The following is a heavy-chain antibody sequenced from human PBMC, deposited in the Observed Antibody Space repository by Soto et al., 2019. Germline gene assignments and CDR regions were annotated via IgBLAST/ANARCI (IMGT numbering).Heavy chain of an antibody. J-gene: IGHJ6*02. D-gene: IGHD3-10*01. Sequence: ASVKVSCKASGGTFSSYAISWVRQAPGQGLEWMGGIIPIFGTANYAQKFQGRVTITADESTSTAYMELSSLRSEDTAVYYCARKSGATAGYYYYGMDVWGQGTTVTVSS. CDR1: GGTFSSYA. CDR2: IIPIFGTA. V-gene: IGHV1-69*13. CDR3: ARKSGATAGYYYYGMDV.